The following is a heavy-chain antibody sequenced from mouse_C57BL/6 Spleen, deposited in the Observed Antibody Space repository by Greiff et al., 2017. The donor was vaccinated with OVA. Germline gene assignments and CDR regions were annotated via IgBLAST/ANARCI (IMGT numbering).Heavy chain of an antibody. CDR3: ARLGWDGYFDV. Sequence: EVHLVESGGGLVKPGGSLKLSCAASGFTFSDYGMHWVRQAPEKGLEWVAYISSGSSTIYYADTVKGRFTISRDNAKNTLFLQMTSLRSEDTAMYYCARLGWDGYFDVWGTGTTVTVSS. CDR2: ISSGSSTI. J-gene: IGHJ1*03. D-gene: IGHD4-1*01. V-gene: IGHV5-17*01. CDR1: GFTFSDYG.